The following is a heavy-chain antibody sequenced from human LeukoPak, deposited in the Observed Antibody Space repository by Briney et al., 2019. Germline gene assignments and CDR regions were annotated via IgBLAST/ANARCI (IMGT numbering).Heavy chain of an antibody. Sequence: GRSLRLSCAASGFTFSSYAMHWVRQAPGKGLEWVAVISYDGSNKYYADSVKGRFTISRDNSKNTLYLQMNSLRAEDTAVYYCARDGYNSWDYFDYWGQGTLVTVSS. CDR2: ISYDGSNK. CDR3: ARDGYNSWDYFDY. D-gene: IGHD5-24*01. CDR1: GFTFSSYA. J-gene: IGHJ4*02. V-gene: IGHV3-30-3*01.